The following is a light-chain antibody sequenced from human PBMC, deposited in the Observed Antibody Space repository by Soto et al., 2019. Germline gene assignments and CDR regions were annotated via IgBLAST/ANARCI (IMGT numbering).Light chain of an antibody. Sequence: QSVLTQPPSVSDAPRQRVTISCSGNSSNIGNNAVNWYQQFPGKAPKLLIYYDDLLPPGVSDRFSGSNSGTSASLAISGLQSEDEADYYCAAWDDSLNGVVFGGGTKLTVL. CDR2: YDD. V-gene: IGLV1-36*01. J-gene: IGLJ2*01. CDR3: AAWDDSLNGVV. CDR1: SSNIGNNA.